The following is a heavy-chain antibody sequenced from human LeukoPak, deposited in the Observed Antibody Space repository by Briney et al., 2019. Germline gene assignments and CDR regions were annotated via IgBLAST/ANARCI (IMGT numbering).Heavy chain of an antibody. J-gene: IGHJ4*02. CDR1: GFTVSSNY. Sequence: GGSLRLSCAASGFTVSSNYMSWVRQAPGKGLEWVSCISSSSSTIYYADSVKGRFTISRDNAKNSLYLQMNSLRVEDTAVYYCSLWFGQSSYMGPLDSWGQGTLVTVSS. CDR3: SLWFGQSSYMGPLDS. V-gene: IGHV3-48*04. CDR2: ISSSSSTI. D-gene: IGHD3-10*01.